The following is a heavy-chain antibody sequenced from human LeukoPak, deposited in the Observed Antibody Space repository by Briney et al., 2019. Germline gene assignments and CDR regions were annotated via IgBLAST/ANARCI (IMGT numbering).Heavy chain of an antibody. D-gene: IGHD5-18*01. CDR2: ITSSSSTI. V-gene: IGHV3-48*04. J-gene: IGHJ6*03. CDR3: AREIQQYGPFHYYYYYYMDV. Sequence: PGGSLRLSCAASGFTFSSYTMNWVRQAPGKGLEWVSYITSSSSTIYYADSVEGRFTISRDNAKNSLYLQMNSLRAEDTAVYYCAREIQQYGPFHYYYYYYMDVWGKGTTVTVSS. CDR1: GFTFSSYT.